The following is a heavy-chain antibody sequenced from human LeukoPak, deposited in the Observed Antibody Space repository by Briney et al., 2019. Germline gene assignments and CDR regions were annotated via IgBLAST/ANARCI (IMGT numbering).Heavy chain of an antibody. J-gene: IGHJ5*02. Sequence: ASVKVSCKASGYTFTNYHMHWVRQAPGQGLEWMGIINPSGGSTNYAQKFQGRVTMTRDMSTSTVYMELSSLRSEDTAVYYCAIEAVTISGLVRTQTTKSPHRFDPWGQGTLVTVSS. CDR2: INPSGGST. D-gene: IGHD3-3*01. CDR1: GYTFTNYH. CDR3: AIEAVTISGLVRTQTTKSPHRFDP. V-gene: IGHV1-46*01.